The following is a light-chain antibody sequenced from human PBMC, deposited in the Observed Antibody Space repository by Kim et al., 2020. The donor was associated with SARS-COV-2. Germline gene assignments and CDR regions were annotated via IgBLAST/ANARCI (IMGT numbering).Light chain of an antibody. Sequence: AIQMTQSPSSLSASVGDRVTITCRASQDIGNDLGWYQQKPERAPKLLIYGASSLQSGVPSRFSGSGSGTDFTLTVSSLQPEDFATYYCLQDYNYPLTFGGGTKVDIK. CDR2: GAS. J-gene: IGKJ4*01. CDR1: QDIGND. CDR3: LQDYNYPLT. V-gene: IGKV1-6*01.